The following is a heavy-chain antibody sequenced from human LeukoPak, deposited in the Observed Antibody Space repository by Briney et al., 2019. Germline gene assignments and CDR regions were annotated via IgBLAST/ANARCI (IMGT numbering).Heavy chain of an antibody. CDR2: IIPILGIA. D-gene: IGHD4-17*01. CDR3: ARDYDYGDYADDY. J-gene: IGHJ4*02. V-gene: IGHV1-69*04. Sequence: SVTVSCKASGGTFSSYAISWVRQAPGQGLEWMGRIIPILGIANYAQKFQGRVTITADKSTSTAYMELSSLRSEDTAVYYCARDYDYGDYADDYWGQGTLVTVSS. CDR1: GGTFSSYA.